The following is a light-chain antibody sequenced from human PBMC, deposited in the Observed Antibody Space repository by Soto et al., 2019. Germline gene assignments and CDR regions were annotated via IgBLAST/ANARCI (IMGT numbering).Light chain of an antibody. CDR2: WAS. J-gene: IGKJ2*01. CDR1: QTLLYSSDNKNY. V-gene: IGKV4-1*01. Sequence: DIVMTQSPDSLAVSLGERATINCKSSQTLLYSSDNKNYLAWYQQKPGQPPRLLIYWASSRDSGVPDRFAGSGYGTDFTLSITNLEAEDVAIYFCQQFFTTPYTFGQGTRLQI. CDR3: QQFFTTPYT.